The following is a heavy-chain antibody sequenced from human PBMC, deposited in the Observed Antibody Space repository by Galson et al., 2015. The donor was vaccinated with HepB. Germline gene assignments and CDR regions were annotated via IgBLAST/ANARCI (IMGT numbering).Heavy chain of an antibody. CDR3: ARTPGGQATFDY. V-gene: IGHV3-30*04. CDR2: ISYDGSNK. CDR1: GFTFSSYA. Sequence: SLRLSCAASGFTFSSYALHWVRQAPGKGLEWVAVISYDGSNKYYADSVKGRFTISRDNSKNTLYLQMNSLRAEDTAVYYCARTPGGQATFDYWGQGTLVTVSS. D-gene: IGHD1-26*01. J-gene: IGHJ4*02.